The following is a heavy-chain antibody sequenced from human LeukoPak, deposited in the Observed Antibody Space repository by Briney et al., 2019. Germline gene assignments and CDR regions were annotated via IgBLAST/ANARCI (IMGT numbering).Heavy chain of an antibody. V-gene: IGHV7-4-1*02. CDR3: ARTYYDFCSGYHKFDY. Sequence: GASVKVSCKASGYTFTRNALNWVRQAPGQRLDGMGWINPNTGNQTYDQGFTGRFVFSLDTSVITAYLRITSLKAEDTAVYYCARTYYDFCSGYHKFDYWGQGTLVTVSS. J-gene: IGHJ4*02. CDR1: GYTFTRNA. D-gene: IGHD3-3*01. CDR2: INPNTGNQ.